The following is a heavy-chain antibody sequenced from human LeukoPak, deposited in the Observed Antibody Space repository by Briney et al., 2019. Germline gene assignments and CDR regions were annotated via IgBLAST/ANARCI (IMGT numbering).Heavy chain of an antibody. J-gene: IGHJ4*02. V-gene: IGHV5-51*01. CDR2: IYPGDSDT. CDR3: ARYTYGFDY. CDR1: GYSFTSYW. D-gene: IGHD5-18*01. Sequence: GASLKICCKASGYSFTSYWIGWVRQLPGKGLEWMGIIYPGDSDTRYSPSFQGQVTISADKSISPAYLQGSSLKASDTAMYCCARYTYGFDYWGQGTLVTVSS.